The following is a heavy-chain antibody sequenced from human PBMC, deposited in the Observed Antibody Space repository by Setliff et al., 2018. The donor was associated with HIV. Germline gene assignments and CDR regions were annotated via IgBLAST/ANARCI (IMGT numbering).Heavy chain of an antibody. CDR1: GASISAGNHF. CDR2: VAADGST. CDR3: ASFGGWYPDAFDI. J-gene: IGHJ3*02. V-gene: IGHV4-61*09. Sequence: SETLSLTCTVSGASISAGNHFWGWVRQPPGQTLQWLGHVAADGSTNYNPSFRSRVTISVDTSRNQFSLKLSSVTAADTAVYYCASFGGWYPDAFDIWGQGTMVTVSS. D-gene: IGHD6-19*01.